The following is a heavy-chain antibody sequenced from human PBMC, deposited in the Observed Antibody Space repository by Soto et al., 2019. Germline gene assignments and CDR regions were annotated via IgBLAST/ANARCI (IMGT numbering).Heavy chain of an antibody. Sequence: QVQLVESGGGVVQPGRSLRLSCAASGFTFSSYGMHWVRQAPGKGLEWVAVISYDGSNKYYADSVKGRFTISRDNSKHTLYLQMNSLRAADTAVYYCAKDHIAAAGTMYYFDYWGQGTLVTVSS. CDR2: ISYDGSNK. D-gene: IGHD6-13*01. J-gene: IGHJ4*02. CDR3: AKDHIAAAGTMYYFDY. CDR1: GFTFSSYG. V-gene: IGHV3-30*18.